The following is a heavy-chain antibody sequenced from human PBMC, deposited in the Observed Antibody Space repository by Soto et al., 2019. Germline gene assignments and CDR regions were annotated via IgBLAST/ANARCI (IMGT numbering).Heavy chain of an antibody. CDR2: IHYSGTT. J-gene: IGHJ4*02. Sequence: QLQLQESGPGLVKPSETLSLTCTVSGGSISSDAYYWGWVRQPPGKGLEWIGSIHYSGTTYYNPSPRXRXTXXVDTSNNQFSLKVSSVSAADTAVYYCATKPGRGYGGNDFFYWGQGTLVTVSS. CDR1: GGSISSDAYY. V-gene: IGHV4-39*01. CDR3: ATKPGRGYGGNDFFY. D-gene: IGHD5-12*01.